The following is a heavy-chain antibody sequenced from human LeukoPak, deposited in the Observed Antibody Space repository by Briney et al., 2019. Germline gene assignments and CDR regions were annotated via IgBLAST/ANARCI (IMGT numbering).Heavy chain of an antibody. CDR3: AREYSSSWYDYYYMDV. J-gene: IGHJ6*03. Sequence: GGSLRLSCAASGFTFSDYYMSWIRQAPGKGLEWVSYISSSGSTIYYADSVKGRFTISRDNAKNSLYLQMNSLRAEDTAVYYCAREYSSSWYDYYYMDVWGKGTTVTVSS. D-gene: IGHD6-13*01. CDR1: GFTFSDYY. CDR2: ISSSGSTI. V-gene: IGHV3-11*04.